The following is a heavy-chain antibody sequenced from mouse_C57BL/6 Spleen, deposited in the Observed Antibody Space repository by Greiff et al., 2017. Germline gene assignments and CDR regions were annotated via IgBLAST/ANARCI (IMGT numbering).Heavy chain of an antibody. CDR1: GYSITSGYY. J-gene: IGHJ2*01. D-gene: IGHD4-1*01. CDR3: ARANWVFDY. CDR2: ISYDGSN. V-gene: IGHV3-6*01. Sequence: EVKLMESGPGLVKPSQSLSLTCSVTGYSITSGYYWNWIRQFPGNKLEWMGYISYDGSNNYNPSLKNRISITRDTSKNQFFLKLNSVTTEDTATYYCARANWVFDYWGQGTTLTVSS.